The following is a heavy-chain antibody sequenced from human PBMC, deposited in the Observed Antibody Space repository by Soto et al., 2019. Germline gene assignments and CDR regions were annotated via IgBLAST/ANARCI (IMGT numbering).Heavy chain of an antibody. V-gene: IGHV3-23*01. Sequence: GGSLRLSCAASGFTFSSYAMSWVRQAPGKGLEWVSAISGSGGSTYYADSVKGRFTISRDNSKNTLYLQMNSLRAEDTAVYYCAKAKRDSSSSQLYYFDYWGQGTLVTVS. D-gene: IGHD6-6*01. CDR1: GFTFSSYA. CDR2: ISGSGGST. J-gene: IGHJ4*02. CDR3: AKAKRDSSSSQLYYFDY.